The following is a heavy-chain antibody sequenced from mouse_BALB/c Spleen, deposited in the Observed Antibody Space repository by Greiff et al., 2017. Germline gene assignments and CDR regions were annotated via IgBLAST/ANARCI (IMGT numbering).Heavy chain of an antibody. CDR3: ARQEPNWYFDD. J-gene: IGHJ1*01. Sequence: EVQLQESGGGLVKPGGSLKFSCAASGFTFSSYAMSWVRQTPEKRLEWVATISSGGSYTYYPDSVKGRFTISRDNAKNTLYLQMSSLRSEDTAMYYCARQEPNWYFDDWGAGTTVTVSS. V-gene: IGHV5-9-3*01. CDR2: ISSGGSYT. CDR1: GFTFSSYA.